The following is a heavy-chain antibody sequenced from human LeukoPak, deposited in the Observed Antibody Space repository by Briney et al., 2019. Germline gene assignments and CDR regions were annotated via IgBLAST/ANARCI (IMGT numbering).Heavy chain of an antibody. V-gene: IGHV3-74*01. CDR2: INSDGSST. Sequence: QAGGSLSLSCAASGFTFSTYWMHWVRQAPGTGLVWVSLINSDGSSTNYADSVKGRFTISRDNAKNTLYLQMNSLRAEDTAVYYCATDVPAVTIFGYWGQGTLVTVSS. D-gene: IGHD2-2*01. CDR1: GFTFSTYW. CDR3: ATDVPAVTIFGY. J-gene: IGHJ4*02.